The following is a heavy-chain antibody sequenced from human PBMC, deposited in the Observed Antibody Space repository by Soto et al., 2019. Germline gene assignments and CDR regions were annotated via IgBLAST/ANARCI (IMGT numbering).Heavy chain of an antibody. CDR3: ERGGAYCSGGSCPNNWFDP. J-gene: IGHJ5*02. CDR1: GYTFTSYG. V-gene: IGHV1-18*01. CDR2: ISAYNGNT. D-gene: IGHD2-15*01. Sequence: GASVKVSCKASGYTFTSYGISWVRQAPGQGLEWMGWISAYNGNTNSAQKLQGRVTMTTDTSTSTAYMELRSLRSDDTAVYYCERGGAYCSGGSCPNNWFDPWGQGTLVTVSS.